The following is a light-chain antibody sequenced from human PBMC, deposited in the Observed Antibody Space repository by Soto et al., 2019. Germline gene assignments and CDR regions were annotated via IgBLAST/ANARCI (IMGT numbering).Light chain of an antibody. CDR1: QRISSY. Sequence: DIQMTKSPSSLYASVGDRVTITCRASQRISSYLNWYQQKPGKAPKLLIYAASSLQSGVPSRFSGSGSGTDFTLTISSLQPEDFAAYYCQQSYSTPRTFGQGTKVEIK. V-gene: IGKV1-39*01. CDR2: AAS. CDR3: QQSYSTPRT. J-gene: IGKJ1*01.